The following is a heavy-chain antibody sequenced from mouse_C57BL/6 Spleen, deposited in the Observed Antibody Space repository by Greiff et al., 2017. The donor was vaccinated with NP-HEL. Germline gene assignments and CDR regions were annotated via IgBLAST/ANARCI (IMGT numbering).Heavy chain of an antibody. CDR3: ARRDYSNHWYFDV. CDR2: INPSSGYT. D-gene: IGHD2-5*01. CDR1: GYTFTSYT. J-gene: IGHJ1*03. V-gene: IGHV1-4*01. Sequence: VKLQESGAELARPGASVKMSCKASGYTFTSYTMHWVKQRPGQGLEWIGYINPSSGYTKYNQKFKDKATLTADKSSSTAYMQLSSLTSEDSAVYYCARRDYSNHWYFDVWGTGTTVTVSS.